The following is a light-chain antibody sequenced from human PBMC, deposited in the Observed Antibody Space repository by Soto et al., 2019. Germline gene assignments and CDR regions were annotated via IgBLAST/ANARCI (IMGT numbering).Light chain of an antibody. CDR3: QQYGSSPPT. CDR1: QSVSSSD. Sequence: EVVLTQSPGTLSLSPGERATLSCRASQSVSSSDLAWYQQKPGQAPRLLMYDASNRATGIPDRFSGSGSGTDFTLTISRLEPEDFAVYYCQQYGSSPPTFGQGTKVDIK. J-gene: IGKJ1*01. CDR2: DAS. V-gene: IGKV3-20*01.